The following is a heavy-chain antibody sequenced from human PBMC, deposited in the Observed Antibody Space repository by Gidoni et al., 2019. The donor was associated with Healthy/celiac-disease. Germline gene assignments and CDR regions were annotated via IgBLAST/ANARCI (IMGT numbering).Heavy chain of an antibody. CDR1: GFTFSSYG. CDR2: ISYDGSNK. D-gene: IGHD2-2*01. CDR3: AKDAEVGFDY. V-gene: IGHV3-30*18. J-gene: IGHJ4*02. Sequence: QVQLVESGGGVVQPGRSLRLSCAASGFTFSSYGMHWVRQAPGKGLEWVAVISYDGSNKYYADSVKGRFTISRDNSKNTLYLQMNSLRAEDTAVYYCAKDAEVGFDYWGQGTLVTVSS.